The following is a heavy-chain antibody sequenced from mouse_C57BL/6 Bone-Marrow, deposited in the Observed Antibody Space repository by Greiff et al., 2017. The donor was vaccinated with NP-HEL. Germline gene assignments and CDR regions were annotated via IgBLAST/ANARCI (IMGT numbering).Heavy chain of an antibody. V-gene: IGHV1-75*01. Sequence: QVQLQQSGPELVKPGASVKISCKASGYTFTDYYINWVKQRPGQGLEWIGWIFPGSGSTYYNEKFKGKATLTVDKSSSTAYMLLSSLTSEDSAVYFCARRVLLRSLGGYAMDYWGQGTSVTVSS. J-gene: IGHJ4*01. CDR2: IFPGSGST. D-gene: IGHD1-1*01. CDR1: GYTFTDYY. CDR3: ARRVLLRSLGGYAMDY.